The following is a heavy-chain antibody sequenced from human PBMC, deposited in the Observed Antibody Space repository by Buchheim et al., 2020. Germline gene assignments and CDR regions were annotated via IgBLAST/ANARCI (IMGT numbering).Heavy chain of an antibody. Sequence: QVQLVESGGGLVKPGGSLRLSCAASGFTFSDYYMSWIRQAPGKGLEWVSYISSSSSYTNYADSVKGRFTISRDNAKNSLYLQMNSLRAEDTAVYYGAREDYDFWSGSDRSFDYWGQGTL. CDR2: ISSSSSYT. CDR1: GFTFSDYY. J-gene: IGHJ4*02. V-gene: IGHV3-11*06. D-gene: IGHD3-3*01. CDR3: AREDYDFWSGSDRSFDY.